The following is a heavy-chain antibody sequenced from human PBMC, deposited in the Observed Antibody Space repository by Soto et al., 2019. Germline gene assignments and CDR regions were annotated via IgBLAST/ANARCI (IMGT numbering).Heavy chain of an antibody. V-gene: IGHV3-21*03. CDR2: ISSSSSYI. CDR1: GFTFSSYS. D-gene: IGHD5-18*01. CDR3: ARDPVRAMVILLYYYMDV. J-gene: IGHJ6*03. Sequence: EVQLVESGGGLVKPGGSLRLSCAASGFTFSSYSMNWVRQAPGKGLEWVSSISSSSSYIYYADSVKGRFTISRDNAKNSLYLQMNSLRAEDTAVYYCARDPVRAMVILLYYYMDVWGKGTTVTVSS.